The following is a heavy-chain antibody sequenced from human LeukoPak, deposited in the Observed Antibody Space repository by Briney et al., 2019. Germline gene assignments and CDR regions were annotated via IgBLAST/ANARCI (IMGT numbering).Heavy chain of an antibody. D-gene: IGHD4-11*01. CDR1: GYTFTGYY. CDR3: ARAYYSNIYYYSYYMDV. J-gene: IGHJ6*03. Sequence: GASVKVSCKASGYTFTGYYMHWVRQAPGQGLEWMGWINPNSGGTNYAQKFQGRVTMTRDTSISTAYMELSRLRSDDTAVYYCARAYYSNIYYYSYYMDVWGKGTTVTVSS. CDR2: INPNSGGT. V-gene: IGHV1-2*02.